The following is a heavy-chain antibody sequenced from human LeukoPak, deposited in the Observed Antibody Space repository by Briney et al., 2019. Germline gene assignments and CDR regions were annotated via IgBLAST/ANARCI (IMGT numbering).Heavy chain of an antibody. CDR1: GFTFSSYA. J-gene: IGHJ4*02. V-gene: IGHV3-23*01. CDR3: AKDAGGYSSGYKVY. D-gene: IGHD3-22*01. CDR2: ISGSGGST. Sequence: PGGSLGLSCAASGFTFSSYAMSWVRQAPGKGLEWVSAISGSGGSTYYADSVKGRFTISRDNSKNTLYLQMNSLRAEDTAVYYCAKDAGGYSSGYKVYWGQGTLVTVSS.